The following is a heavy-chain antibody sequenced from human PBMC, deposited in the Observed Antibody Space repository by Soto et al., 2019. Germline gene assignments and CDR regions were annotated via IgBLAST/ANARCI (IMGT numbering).Heavy chain of an antibody. CDR3: ARDDFSTTVAFDI. D-gene: IGHD4-17*01. CDR1: GGSISSGDYF. J-gene: IGHJ3*02. Sequence: QVQLQESGPGLLKPSQTLSLTCTVSGGSISSGDYFWSWLRQPPGKGLEWIGYIYYSGNTYYNPSLKSRLAISVDTSKNQFSLRLGSVTAADTAVYCCARDDFSTTVAFDIWGQGTMVTVSS. CDR2: IYYSGNT. V-gene: IGHV4-30-4*01.